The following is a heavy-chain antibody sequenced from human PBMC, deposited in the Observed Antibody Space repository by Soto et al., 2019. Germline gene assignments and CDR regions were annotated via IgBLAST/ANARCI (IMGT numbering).Heavy chain of an antibody. CDR1: GGSISSSNW. CDR3: ARASLIWFGELNVYYDHYYGMAV. D-gene: IGHD3-10*01. J-gene: IGHJ6*02. V-gene: IGHV4-4*02. CDR2: IYHSGST. Sequence: SETLSLTCAVSGGSISSSNWWSWVRQPPGKGLEWIGEIYHSGSTNYNPSLKSRVTISVDKSKNQFSLKLSSVTAADTAVYYCARASLIWFGELNVYYDHYYGMAVWGQGTTVIGSS.